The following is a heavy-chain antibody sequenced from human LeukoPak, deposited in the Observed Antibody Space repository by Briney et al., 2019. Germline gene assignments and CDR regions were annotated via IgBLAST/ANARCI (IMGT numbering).Heavy chain of an antibody. V-gene: IGHV4-59*08. CDR2: IYYSGST. Sequence: SETLSLTCAVYGGSFSDYYWNWIRQPPGKGLEWIGHIYYSGSTKYDLSLESRVSISVDTSKNQFFLKLSSVTAADTAVYYCAANLWSGAFDIWGQGTLVTVSS. D-gene: IGHD3-10*01. CDR3: AANLWSGAFDI. J-gene: IGHJ3*02. CDR1: GGSFSDYY.